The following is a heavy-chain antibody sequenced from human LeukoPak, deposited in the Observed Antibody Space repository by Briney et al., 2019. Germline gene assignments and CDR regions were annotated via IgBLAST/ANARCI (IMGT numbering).Heavy chain of an antibody. D-gene: IGHD2-8*02. CDR2: VSPGGYS. CDR3: ARIRCGHTGAICYFY. J-gene: IGHJ4*02. CDR1: GVSFNAYY. V-gene: IGHV4-34*01. Sequence: TSETLSLTCSLSGVSFNAYYWIWIRQSPGKGLEWIGEVSPGGYSKYNPSLRSRVTISVDTSENQLSLRLSSVTAADTAMYYCARIRCGHTGAICYFYWAQGTLVTVSS.